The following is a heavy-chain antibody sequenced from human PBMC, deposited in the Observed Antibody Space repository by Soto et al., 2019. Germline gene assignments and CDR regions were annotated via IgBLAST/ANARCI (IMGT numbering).Heavy chain of an antibody. CDR2: INHSGST. Sequence: PSGAPSPPRPVFCGSFRGCSSCGFRPPPRRGGGWIGEINHSGSTNYNPSLKSRVTISVDTSKNQFSLKLSSVTAADTAVYYCARGRRGYSYGGYYYYYGMDVWGQGTTVTVSS. CDR1: CGSFRGCS. D-gene: IGHD5-18*01. J-gene: IGHJ6*02. V-gene: IGHV4-34*01. CDR3: ARGRRGYSYGGYYYYYGMDV.